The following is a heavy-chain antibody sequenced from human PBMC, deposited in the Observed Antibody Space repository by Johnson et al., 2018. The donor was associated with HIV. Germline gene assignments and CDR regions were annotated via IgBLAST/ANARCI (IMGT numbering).Heavy chain of an antibody. V-gene: IGHV3-33*06. D-gene: IGHD6-19*01. CDR1: GFMFSRYA. J-gene: IGHJ3*02. CDR3: VKDSETSSAPLDGAFDI. CDR2: IWHDGSND. Sequence: QVQLVEYGGGVVQPGRSLRLSCEASGFMFSRYALAWVRQAPGKGLEWVALIWHDGSNDNYADSVKGRFTLSRDNSRNTLYLQMNNLRSEDTAIYYYVKDSETSSAPLDGAFDIWGQGTTVTVSS.